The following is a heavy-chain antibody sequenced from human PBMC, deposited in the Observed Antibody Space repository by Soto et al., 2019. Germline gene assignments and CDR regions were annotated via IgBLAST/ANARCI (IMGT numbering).Heavy chain of an antibody. CDR2: IIPIFGTA. Sequence: SVKVSCKASGGTFSSYAISWVRQAPGQGLEWMGGIIPIFGTANYAQKFQGRVTITADESTSTAYMELSSLRSEDTAVYYCARFLGGAGSYYDGQNYNYYNGMDVWGQGTTVTVSS. D-gene: IGHD3-10*01. CDR1: GGTFSSYA. V-gene: IGHV1-69*13. J-gene: IGHJ6*02. CDR3: ARFLGGAGSYYDGQNYNYYNGMDV.